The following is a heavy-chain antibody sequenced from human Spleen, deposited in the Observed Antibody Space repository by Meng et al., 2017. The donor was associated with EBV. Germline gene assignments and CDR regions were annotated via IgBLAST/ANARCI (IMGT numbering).Heavy chain of an antibody. Sequence: LQPQGSGPGLGKPSEDLSLTFTVSGGSISSSRYFWGWIRQPPGKGLEWIGTIYYSGITYYNPSLESRVTISVDTSKNQFSLKLSSVTAADTAVYYCARLLYSGYGYPDYWGQGTLVTVSS. V-gene: IGHV4-39*01. D-gene: IGHD5-12*01. CDR2: IYYSGIT. J-gene: IGHJ4*02. CDR3: ARLLYSGYGYPDY. CDR1: GGSISSSRYF.